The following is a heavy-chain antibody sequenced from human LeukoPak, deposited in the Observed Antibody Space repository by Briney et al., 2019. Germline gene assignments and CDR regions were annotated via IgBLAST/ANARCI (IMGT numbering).Heavy chain of an antibody. Sequence: PGGSLRLSCAASGVTFSNAWMSWVRQAPGKGLEWVGRIKSKTDGGTTDYAAPVKGRFTISRDDSKNTLYLQMNSLRAEDSAVYYCAKGMNNAPAYWGQGTLVTVSS. J-gene: IGHJ4*02. CDR1: GVTFSNAW. D-gene: IGHD1-14*01. CDR3: AKGMNNAPAY. V-gene: IGHV3-15*01. CDR2: IKSKTDGGTT.